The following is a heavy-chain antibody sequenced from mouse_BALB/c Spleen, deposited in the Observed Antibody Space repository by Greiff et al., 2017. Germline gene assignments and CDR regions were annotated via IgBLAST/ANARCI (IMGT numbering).Heavy chain of an antibody. CDR3: ARSLGLLFAY. CDR1: GYAFTNYL. CDR2: INPGSGGT. V-gene: IGHV1-54*01. J-gene: IGHJ3*01. Sequence: QVQLQQSGAELVRPGTSVKVSCKASGYAFTNYLIEWVKQRPGQGLEWIGVINPGSGGTNYNEKFKGKATLTADKSSSTAYMQLSSLTSDDSAVYFCARSLGLLFAYWGQGTLVTVSA. D-gene: IGHD3-1*01.